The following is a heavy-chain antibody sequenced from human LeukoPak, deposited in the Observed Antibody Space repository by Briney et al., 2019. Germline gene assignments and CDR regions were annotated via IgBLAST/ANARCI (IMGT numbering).Heavy chain of an antibody. CDR2: ISGSGGST. Sequence: GGTLRLSCAASGFTFNNYGMSWVRQAPGKGLEWVSAISGSGGSTYYGDSVKGRFTISRDNSKNTLYLQMNSLRAEDTAVYYCAAVDVDTAFPWGQGTLVTVSS. J-gene: IGHJ5*02. CDR1: GFTFNNYG. D-gene: IGHD5-18*01. V-gene: IGHV3-23*01. CDR3: AAVDVDTAFP.